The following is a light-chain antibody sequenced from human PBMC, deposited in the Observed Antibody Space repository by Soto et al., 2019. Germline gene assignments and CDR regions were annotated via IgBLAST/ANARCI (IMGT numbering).Light chain of an antibody. CDR2: WAS. CDR1: QRELYSSNNKNY. CDR3: EQYYTAPLT. Sequence: LGASVALGCRCSQRELYSSNNKNYLAWYQQKQGQPPKLLIYWASTRESGVPDRFSVSEPGTEYTLGLRTRQSDEAAVSNYEQYYTAPLTVGGGTKVDIK. J-gene: IGKJ4*01. V-gene: IGKV4-1*01.